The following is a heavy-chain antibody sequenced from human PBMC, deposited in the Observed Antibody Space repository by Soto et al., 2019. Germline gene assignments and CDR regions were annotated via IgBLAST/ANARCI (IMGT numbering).Heavy chain of an antibody. V-gene: IGHV1-3*05. CDR3: ARGSGYYYWDDY. D-gene: IGHD3-22*01. Sequence: QVQLVQSGAEEKKPGASVKVSCKAYGYTFTSYGMHWVRQAPGQRLEWMGWINAGNGNTKYSQKFQGRVTITRDTSASTAYMELSSLRSEDTAVYYCARGSGYYYWDDYWGQGTLVTVSS. CDR1: GYTFTSYG. J-gene: IGHJ4*02. CDR2: INAGNGNT.